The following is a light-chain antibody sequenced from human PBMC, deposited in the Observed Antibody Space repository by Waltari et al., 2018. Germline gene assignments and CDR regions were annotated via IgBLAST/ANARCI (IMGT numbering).Light chain of an antibody. J-gene: IGLJ1*01. CDR3: CSYAGSYTYV. Sequence: QSALTQPRSVSGSPGQSVTISCTGTSSDVGGYNYVSWHQHHPDKAPKLIIYDVNKRPSGVPDPFAGSKAGNTASLTISGLQAEDDADYYCCSYAGSYTYVFGSGTKVTVL. CDR2: DVN. CDR1: SSDVGGYNY. V-gene: IGLV2-11*01.